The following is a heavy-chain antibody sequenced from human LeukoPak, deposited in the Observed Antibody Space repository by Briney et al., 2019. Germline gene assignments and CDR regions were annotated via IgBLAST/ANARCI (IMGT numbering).Heavy chain of an antibody. D-gene: IGHD6-19*01. J-gene: IGHJ3*02. CDR1: GYTFTNVD. CDR2: MNPNSGNT. Sequence: ASVKVSCKASGYTFTNVDINRVRQASGQGLEWMGWMNPNSGNTGYAQNFQGRVTLTRDTSISTAYMELSSLTSDDTAVYYCVRDSNGQTRADDPFDIWGQGTMVTVSS. V-gene: IGHV1-8*02. CDR3: VRDSNGQTRADDPFDI.